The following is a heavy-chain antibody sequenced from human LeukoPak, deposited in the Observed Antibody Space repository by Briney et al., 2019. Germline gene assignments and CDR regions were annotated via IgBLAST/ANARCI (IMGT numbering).Heavy chain of an antibody. J-gene: IGHJ4*02. CDR3: ARQLWHQRCYFDY. CDR1: GGSISSSSYY. D-gene: IGHD5-18*01. CDR2: IYYSGST. Sequence: SETLSLTCTVSGGSISSSSYYWGWIRQPPGKGLEWIGSIYYSGSTYYNPSLKSRVTISVDTSKNQFSLKLSSVTAADTAVYYCARQLWHQRCYFDYWGLGTLVTVSS. V-gene: IGHV4-39*01.